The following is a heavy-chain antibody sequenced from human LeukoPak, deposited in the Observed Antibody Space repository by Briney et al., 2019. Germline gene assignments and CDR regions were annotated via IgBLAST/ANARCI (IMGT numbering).Heavy chain of an antibody. CDR1: GFTFSSFW. V-gene: IGHV3-7*01. CDR2: IKQDGSEK. J-gene: IGHJ4*02. D-gene: IGHD2-8*01. Sequence: PGGSLRLSCAASGFTFSSFWMSWVRQAPGKGLEWVANIKQDGSEKYYVDSVKGRFTISRDNAKNSLYLQMNSLRAEDTAVYYCARVSAMYAFDYWGQGTLVTVSS. CDR3: ARVSAMYAFDY.